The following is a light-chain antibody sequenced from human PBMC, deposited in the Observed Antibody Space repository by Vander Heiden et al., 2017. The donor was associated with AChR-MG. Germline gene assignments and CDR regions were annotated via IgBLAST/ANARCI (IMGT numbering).Light chain of an antibody. CDR3: QQRSNWPRIT. V-gene: IGKV3-11*01. Sequence: EIVLTQSPATLSLSPGERATLSCSASQSVSSYLAWYQQKPGQAPRILIYDTATRATGIPARFSGSGSGTDVTLTISSREQEDFAVYYCQQRSNWPRITFGQGTRLEIK. CDR2: DTA. J-gene: IGKJ5*01. CDR1: QSVSSY.